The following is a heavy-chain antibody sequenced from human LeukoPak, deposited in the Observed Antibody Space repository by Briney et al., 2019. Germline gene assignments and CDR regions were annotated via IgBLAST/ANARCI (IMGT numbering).Heavy chain of an antibody. J-gene: IGHJ5*02. V-gene: IGHV3-66*01. CDR2: IYSGGST. CDR3: ARAYGDNWFDP. D-gene: IGHD4-17*01. CDR1: GFTFSSYA. Sequence: GGSLRLSCVASGFTFSSYAMSWVRQAPGKGLEWVSVIYSGGSTYYADSVKGRFTISRDNSKNTLYLQMNSLRAEDTAVYYCARAYGDNWFDPWGQGTLVTVSS.